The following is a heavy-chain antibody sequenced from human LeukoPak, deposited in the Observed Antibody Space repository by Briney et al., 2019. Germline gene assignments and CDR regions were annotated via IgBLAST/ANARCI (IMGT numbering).Heavy chain of an antibody. D-gene: IGHD6-13*01. Sequence: GASVKASCKASGGTFSSYAISWVRQAPGQGLEWMGGIIPIFGTANYAQKFQGRVTITTDESTSTAYMELSSLRSEDTAVYYCARGRAAAGTFYYFDYWGQGTLVTVSS. CDR1: GGTFSSYA. CDR3: ARGRAAAGTFYYFDY. V-gene: IGHV1-69*05. CDR2: IIPIFGTA. J-gene: IGHJ4*02.